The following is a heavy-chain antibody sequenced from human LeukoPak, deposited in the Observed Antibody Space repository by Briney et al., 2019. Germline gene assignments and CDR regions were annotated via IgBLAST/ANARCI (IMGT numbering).Heavy chain of an antibody. V-gene: IGHV4-4*07. CDR3: ARDDLQYGPVGEMDV. CDR1: GGSISSYY. J-gene: IGHJ6*04. D-gene: IGHD4-11*01. Sequence: PSETLSLTCTVSGGSISSYYWSWIRQPAGKGLEWIGRIYTSGSTNYNPSLKGRVTMSVDTSKNQFSLKLSSVTAADTAVYYCARDDLQYGPVGEMDVWGKGTTVTVSS. CDR2: IYTSGST.